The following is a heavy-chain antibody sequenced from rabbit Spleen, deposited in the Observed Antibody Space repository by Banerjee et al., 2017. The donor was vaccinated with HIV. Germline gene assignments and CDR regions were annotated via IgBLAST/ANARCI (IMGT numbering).Heavy chain of an antibody. CDR3: ARDSGSSFSSYGMDL. CDR1: GFSFSSGYF. Sequence: QSLEDSGGDLVKPGASLTLTCTASGFSFSSGYFMCWVRQAPGKGPEWIACIATGSTATTYYASWAKGRFTISKTSSTTVTLQMTSLTAADTATYFCARDSGSSFSSYGMDLWGPGTLVTVS. D-gene: IGHD8-1*01. J-gene: IGHJ6*01. CDR2: IATGSTATT. V-gene: IGHV1S40*01.